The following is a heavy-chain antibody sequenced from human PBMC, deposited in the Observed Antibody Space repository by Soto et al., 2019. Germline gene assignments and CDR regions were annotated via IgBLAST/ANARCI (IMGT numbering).Heavy chain of an antibody. CDR3: ARSWGIALAPDY. D-gene: IGHD6-19*01. V-gene: IGHV4-34*01. CDR2: INHSGST. J-gene: IGHJ4*02. Sequence: SETLSLTCAVYGGSFSGYYWSWIRQPPGKGLEWIGEINHSGSTNYNPSLKSRVTISVDTSKNQFSLKLSSVTAADTAVYYCARSWGIALAPDYWGQGTLVTVSS. CDR1: GGSFSGYY.